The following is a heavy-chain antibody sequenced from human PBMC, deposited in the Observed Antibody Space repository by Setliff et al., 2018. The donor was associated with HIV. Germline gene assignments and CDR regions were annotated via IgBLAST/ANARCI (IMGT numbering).Heavy chain of an antibody. CDR2: ISLSGST. Sequence: PSETLSLTCSVSGYSLSSASYWGWIRQSPEKGLEWIGSISLSGSTYYNPSLQSRVTISIDMSKNHFSLNLKSVTAADTAIYYCARGLAAPAAAGSWGQGMLVTVSS. CDR3: ARGLAAPAAAGS. J-gene: IGHJ5*02. D-gene: IGHD6-13*01. V-gene: IGHV4-38-2*02. CDR1: GYSLSSASY.